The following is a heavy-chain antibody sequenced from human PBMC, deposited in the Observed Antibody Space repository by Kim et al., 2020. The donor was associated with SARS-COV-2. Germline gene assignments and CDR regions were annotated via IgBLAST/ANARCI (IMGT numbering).Heavy chain of an antibody. CDR3: ARGGVGATTAFDY. D-gene: IGHD1-26*01. J-gene: IGHJ4*02. V-gene: IGHV4-34*01. Sequence: TPSLKSRVTISVDTSKNQFSLKLSSVTAADTAVYYCARGGVGATTAFDYWGQGTLVTVSS.